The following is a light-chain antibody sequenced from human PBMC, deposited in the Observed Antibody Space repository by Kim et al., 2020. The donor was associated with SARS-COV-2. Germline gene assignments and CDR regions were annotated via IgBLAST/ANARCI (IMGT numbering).Light chain of an antibody. V-gene: IGKV1-5*03. J-gene: IGKJ4*01. CDR2: KAS. CDR1: QSISSW. CDR3: QQYNSYSLT. Sequence: SACEGNRDTNTRRASQSISSWLAGYQQKTGKPHKLVIYKASSLESGVPTRFSGSGSGTEFTLNISSLQPDDFATFYCQQYNSYSLTFGGGTKLEI.